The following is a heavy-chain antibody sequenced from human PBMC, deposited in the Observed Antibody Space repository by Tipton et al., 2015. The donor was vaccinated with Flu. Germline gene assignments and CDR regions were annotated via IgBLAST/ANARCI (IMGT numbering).Heavy chain of an antibody. V-gene: IGHV3-7*01. D-gene: IGHD2-2*01. J-gene: IGHJ4*02. Sequence: SLRLSCAASGFTFSTYWMSWVRQAPGKGLEWVANIKQDGSEKYYVDSVKGRFTISRDNADNLLYLQMNSLRAEDTAVYYCAGEYVPADYWGQGTLVTVSS. CDR2: IKQDGSEK. CDR1: GFTFSTYW. CDR3: AGEYVPADY.